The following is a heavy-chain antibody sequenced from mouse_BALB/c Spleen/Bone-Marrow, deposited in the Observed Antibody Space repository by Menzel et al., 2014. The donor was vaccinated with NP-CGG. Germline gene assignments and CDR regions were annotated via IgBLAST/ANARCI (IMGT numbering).Heavy chain of an antibody. D-gene: IGHD1-1*01. CDR3: ARSYYYGSGFGWFAY. Sequence: VQLKDSGPELVKPGASVKISCKASGYTFTDYNIHWVKQSHGKSLEWIGYIYPYNGGTGYNQKFKSKATLTVDNSSSTAYMELRSLASEDSAVYYCARSYYYGSGFGWFAYWGQGTLVTVSA. J-gene: IGHJ3*01. CDR2: IYPYNGGT. CDR1: GYTFTDYN. V-gene: IGHV1S29*02.